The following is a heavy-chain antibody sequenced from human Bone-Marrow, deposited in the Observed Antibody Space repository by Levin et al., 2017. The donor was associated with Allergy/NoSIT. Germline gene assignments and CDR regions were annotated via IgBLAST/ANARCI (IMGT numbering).Heavy chain of an antibody. J-gene: IGHJ3*02. CDR1: GGSVNSNTYY. CDR3: ARDYYGSGSSWVAFDI. V-gene: IGHV4-61*01. D-gene: IGHD3-10*01. Sequence: SETLSLTCTVSGGSVNSNTYYWNWIRQPPGKGLEWIGYIYPSGSTNYNPSLKSRVTISKDKSTNQFSLKLSSVTAADTAVYYCARDYYGSGSSWVAFDIWGQGTMVTVSS. CDR2: IYPSGST.